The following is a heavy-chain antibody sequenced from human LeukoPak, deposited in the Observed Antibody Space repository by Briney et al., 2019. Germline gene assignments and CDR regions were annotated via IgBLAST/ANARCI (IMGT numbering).Heavy chain of an antibody. D-gene: IGHD5-18*01. CDR3: ARDVRLPRRALDI. V-gene: IGHV1-46*01. Sequence: ASVKVSCKAFGYTFTGYWMHWVRQAPGQGPEWMGVISPSGGSTIYAQKFKGRVTLTRDMSTSTDYLELSSLRSEDTAVYYCARDVRLPRRALDIWGQGTMVTVSS. CDR1: GYTFTGYW. J-gene: IGHJ3*02. CDR2: ISPSGGST.